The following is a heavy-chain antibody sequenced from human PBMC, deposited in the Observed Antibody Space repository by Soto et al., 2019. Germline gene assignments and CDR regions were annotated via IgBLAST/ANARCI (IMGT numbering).Heavy chain of an antibody. CDR1: GFTFSSYA. J-gene: IGHJ4*02. D-gene: IGHD1-26*01. Sequence: GGSVRLSXAASGFTFSSYAMSWVRQAPGKGLEWVSAISGSGGSTYYADSVKGRFTISRDNSKNTLYLQMNSLRAEDKAVYYCASDTVGAGTPPTPYYFDYWGQGTLVTVSS. CDR3: ASDTVGAGTPPTPYYFDY. CDR2: ISGSGGST. V-gene: IGHV3-23*01.